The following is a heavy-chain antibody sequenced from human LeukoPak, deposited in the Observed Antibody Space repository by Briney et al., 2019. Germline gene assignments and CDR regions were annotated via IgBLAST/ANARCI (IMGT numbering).Heavy chain of an antibody. Sequence: STYYNPSLKSRVTISVDTSKNQFSLKLSSVTAADTAVYYCARDRDCSGGSCDYYYYGMDVWGQGTTVTVSS. J-gene: IGHJ6*02. CDR3: ARDRDCSGGSCDYYYYGMDV. CDR2: ST. V-gene: IGHV4-31*02. D-gene: IGHD2-15*01.